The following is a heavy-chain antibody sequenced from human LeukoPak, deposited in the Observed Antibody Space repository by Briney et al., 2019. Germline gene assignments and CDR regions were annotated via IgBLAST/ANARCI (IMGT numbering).Heavy chain of an antibody. CDR3: ARHYKSSHYYMDV. D-gene: IGHD1-1*01. J-gene: IGHJ6*03. CDR1: DGSISSSSYY. V-gene: IGHV4-39*01. CDR2: IYYSGST. Sequence: SETLSLTCTVSDGSISSSSYYWGWIRQPPGKGLEWIGSIYYSGSTYYNPSLKSRVTISVDTSKNQFSLKLSSVTAADTAVYYCARHYKSSHYYMDVWGKGTTVTVSS.